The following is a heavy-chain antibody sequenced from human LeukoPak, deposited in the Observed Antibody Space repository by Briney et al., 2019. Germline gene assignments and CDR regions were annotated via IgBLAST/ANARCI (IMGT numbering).Heavy chain of an antibody. CDR3: ARVVVTAIYTGYFQH. Sequence: SETLSLTCTVSGGSISSGGYYWSWIRQHPGKGLEWIGYIYYSGSTYYNPSLKSRVTISVDTSKNQFSLKLSSVTAADTAVYYCARVVVTAIYTGYFQHWGQGTLVTVSS. J-gene: IGHJ1*01. V-gene: IGHV4-31*03. CDR2: IYYSGST. CDR1: GGSISSGGYY. D-gene: IGHD2-21*02.